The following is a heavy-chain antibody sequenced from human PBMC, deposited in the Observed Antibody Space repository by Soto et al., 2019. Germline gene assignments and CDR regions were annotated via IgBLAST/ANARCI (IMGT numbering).Heavy chain of an antibody. CDR3: AVSGYHQFYFDH. CDR2: ISYDGSNY. Sequence: GGSLRLSCAASGFRFSDFGIHWVRQAPGQGLDWVAVISYDGSNYKYADSVKGRFTISRDNSKNMVYIQMNSLRVEDTAVYFCAVSGYHQFYFDHWGQGTPVTVSS. D-gene: IGHD3-22*01. J-gene: IGHJ4*02. V-gene: IGHV3-30*03. CDR1: GFRFSDFG.